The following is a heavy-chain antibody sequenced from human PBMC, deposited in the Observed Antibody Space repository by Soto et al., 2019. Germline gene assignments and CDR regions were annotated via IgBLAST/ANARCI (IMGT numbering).Heavy chain of an antibody. CDR2: INPNSGGT. CDR3: ARSTVGYCISTSCPPPAGNGDYYYYGMDV. J-gene: IGHJ6*02. Sequence: VSCKASGYTFTGYYMHWVRQAPGQGLEWMGWINPNSGGTNYAQKFQGWVTMTRDTSISTAYMELSRLRSDDTAVYYCARSTVGYCISTSCPPPAGNGDYYYYGMDVWGQGTTVTVS. CDR1: GYTFTGYY. D-gene: IGHD2-2*01. V-gene: IGHV1-2*04.